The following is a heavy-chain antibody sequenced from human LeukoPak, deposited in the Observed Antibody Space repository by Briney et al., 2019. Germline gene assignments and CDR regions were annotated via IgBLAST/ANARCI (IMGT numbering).Heavy chain of an antibody. Sequence: ASVKVSCKASGYTFTSYGISWVRQAPGQGHEWMGWISAYNGNTNYAQKLQGRVTMTTDTSTSTAYMELRSLRSDDTAVYYCARGAYYYGSGSSPFDYWGQGTLVTVSS. J-gene: IGHJ4*02. CDR3: ARGAYYYGSGSSPFDY. CDR1: GYTFTSYG. CDR2: ISAYNGNT. V-gene: IGHV1-18*01. D-gene: IGHD3-10*01.